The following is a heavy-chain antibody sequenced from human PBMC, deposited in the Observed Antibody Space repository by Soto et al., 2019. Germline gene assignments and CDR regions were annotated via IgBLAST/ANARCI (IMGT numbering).Heavy chain of an antibody. CDR2: IHYSGSV. Sequence: QVQLQESGPGLVRPSQTLSLTCTVSGGSISSDHYHWTWIRQTPGKGLEWIGYIHYSGSVYYNPSLKGRVTMSVDTSKDLFSLKLSSVTAADTAVYFCVREDDGGDRDYYGLDVWGQGTTVTVSS. D-gene: IGHD4-17*01. V-gene: IGHV4-30-4*01. CDR1: GGSISSDHYH. CDR3: VREDDGGDRDYYGLDV. J-gene: IGHJ6*02.